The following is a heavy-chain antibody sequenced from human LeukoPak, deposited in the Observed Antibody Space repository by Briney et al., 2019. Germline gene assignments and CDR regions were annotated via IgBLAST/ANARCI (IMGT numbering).Heavy chain of an antibody. J-gene: IGHJ3*02. V-gene: IGHV4-4*09. CDR2: IYTSGST. D-gene: IGHD3-22*01. Sequence: SETLSLTCTVSGGSISSYYWSWIRQPPGKGLEWIGYIYTSGSTNYNPSLKSRVTISVDTSKNQFSLRLSSVTAADTAVYYCARVLAYYDSSGYSDAFDIWGQGTMVTVSS. CDR3: ARVLAYYDSSGYSDAFDI. CDR1: GGSISSYY.